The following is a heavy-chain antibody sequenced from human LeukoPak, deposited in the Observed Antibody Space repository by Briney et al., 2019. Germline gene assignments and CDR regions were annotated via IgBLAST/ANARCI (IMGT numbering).Heavy chain of an antibody. Sequence: ASVKVSCKVSGYTLTELSMHWVRQAPGQGLEWMGIINPSGGSTSYAQKFQGRVTMTRDTSTSTVYMELSSLRSEDTAVYYCARDSGWSIWGQGTLVTVSS. CDR1: GYTLTELS. J-gene: IGHJ4*02. CDR3: ARDSGWSI. D-gene: IGHD6-19*01. CDR2: INPSGGST. V-gene: IGHV1-46*01.